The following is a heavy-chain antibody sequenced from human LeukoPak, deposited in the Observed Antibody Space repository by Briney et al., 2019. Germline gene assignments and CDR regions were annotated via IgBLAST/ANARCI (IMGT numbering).Heavy chain of an antibody. D-gene: IGHD1-26*01. J-gene: IGHJ5*02. V-gene: IGHV1-18*01. CDR1: GYTFTSYD. CDR2: ISAYNGNT. CDR3: ARVPADPREVNWFDP. Sequence: ASVKVSCKASGYTFTSYDISWVRQAPGQGLEWMGWISAYNGNTNYAQKLQGRVTMTTDTSTSTAYMELRSLRSDDTAVYYCARVPADPREVNWFDPWGQGTLVTVSS.